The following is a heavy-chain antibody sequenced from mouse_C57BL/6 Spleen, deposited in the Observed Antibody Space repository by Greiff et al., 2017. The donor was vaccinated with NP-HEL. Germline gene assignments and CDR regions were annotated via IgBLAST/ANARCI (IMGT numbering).Heavy chain of an antibody. CDR2: ISYDGSN. D-gene: IGHD1-1*01. Sequence: EVKLVESGPGLVKPSQSLSLTCSVTGYSITSGYYWNWIRQFPGNKLEWMGYISYDGSNNYNPSLKNRISITRDTSKNQFFLKLNSVTTEDTATYYCAREAYYGSSLYYAMDYWGQGTSVTVSS. CDR1: GYSITSGYY. J-gene: IGHJ4*01. V-gene: IGHV3-6*01. CDR3: AREAYYGSSLYYAMDY.